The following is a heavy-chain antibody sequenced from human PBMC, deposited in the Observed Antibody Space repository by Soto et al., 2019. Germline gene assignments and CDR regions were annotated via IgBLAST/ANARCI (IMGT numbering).Heavy chain of an antibody. CDR3: AAGRRYRSLEWSEVEY. V-gene: IGHV4-34*01. Sequence: SETLSLTCAFYVLSFIGYYCNWIRQPPGKGLEWIGEINHSVITNYNPSLNSRVTISVDTSKNQFSLKLTSVTAADTAVYYCAAGRRYRSLEWSEVEYWGQGTLVTVSS. D-gene: IGHD3-3*01. CDR1: VLSFIGYY. CDR2: INHSVIT. J-gene: IGHJ4*02.